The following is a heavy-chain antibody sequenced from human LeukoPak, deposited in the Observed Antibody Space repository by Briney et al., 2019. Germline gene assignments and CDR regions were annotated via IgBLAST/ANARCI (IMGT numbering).Heavy chain of an antibody. D-gene: IGHD3-9*01. CDR3: ARVGLLTGYYFFDY. Sequence: GASVKVSCKTSGYTFSSYGITWVRQAPGQGLEWVGWIRGDNGDTNYAQELEGRVTMTTDTSTSTAYMELRSLGSDETAVYYCARVGLLTGYYFFDYWGQGTLVTVSS. V-gene: IGHV1-18*01. J-gene: IGHJ4*02. CDR2: IRGDNGDT. CDR1: GYTFSSYG.